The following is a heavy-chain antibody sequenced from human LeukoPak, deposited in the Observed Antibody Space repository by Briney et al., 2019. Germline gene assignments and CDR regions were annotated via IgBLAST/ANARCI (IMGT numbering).Heavy chain of an antibody. Sequence: SVKVSCKASGGTFSSYAISWVRQAPGQGLEWMGGIIPIFGTANYAQKFQGRVTITADEYTSTAYMELSSLRSEDTVVYYCARENTYYDMLTGYWSGYYFDYWGQGTLVTVSS. CDR3: ARENTYYDMLTGYWSGYYFDY. V-gene: IGHV1-69*13. D-gene: IGHD3-9*01. CDR1: GGTFSSYA. J-gene: IGHJ4*02. CDR2: IIPIFGTA.